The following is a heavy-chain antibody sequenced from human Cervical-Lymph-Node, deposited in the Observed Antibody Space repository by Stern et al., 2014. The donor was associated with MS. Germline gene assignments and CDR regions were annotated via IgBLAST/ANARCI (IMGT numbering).Heavy chain of an antibody. CDR2: IYFSGST. V-gene: IGHV4-59*08. J-gene: IGHJ6*02. CDR3: ARSFDSSGYYYYGMDV. Sequence: QLQLQESGPGLVKPSETLSLTCTVSGGSISSYYWSWIRQPPGKGLGWIGYIYFSGSTAYNSSPKSRVTISLDTSKNQFSLNLNLVTAADTAVYYCARSFDSSGYYYYGMDVWGQGTTVTVSS. CDR1: GGSISSYY. D-gene: IGHD6-25*01.